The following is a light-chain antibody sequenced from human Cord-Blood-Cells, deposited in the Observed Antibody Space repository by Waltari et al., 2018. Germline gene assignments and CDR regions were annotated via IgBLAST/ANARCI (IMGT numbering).Light chain of an antibody. CDR2: EGS. CDR3: CSYAGSSSWV. CDR1: SRDVGSYNL. Sequence: HSALTQPASVSGSPGHSITIPCPGTSRDVGSYNLFSWYQQHPGKAPKLMIYEGSKRPSGVSNRFSGSKSGNTASLTISGLQAEDEADYYCCSYAGSSSWVFGGGTKLTVL. J-gene: IGLJ3*02. V-gene: IGLV2-23*01.